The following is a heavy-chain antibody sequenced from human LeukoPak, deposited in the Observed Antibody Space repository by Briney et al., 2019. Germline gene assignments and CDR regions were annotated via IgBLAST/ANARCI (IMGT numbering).Heavy chain of an antibody. CDR2: IYYSGST. CDR3: AGGSGWFAY. D-gene: IGHD1-26*01. Sequence: SETLSLTCSVSGGSISSSYWSWIRQSPEKGLECIGSIYYSGSTSYNPSLKSRVTISIDRSENQISLKLNSVTAADTAVYYCAGGSGWFAYWGQGTLVTVSS. CDR1: GGSISSSY. J-gene: IGHJ5*01. V-gene: IGHV4-59*01.